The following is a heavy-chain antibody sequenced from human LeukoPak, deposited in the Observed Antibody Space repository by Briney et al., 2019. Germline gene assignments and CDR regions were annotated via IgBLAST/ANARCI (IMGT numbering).Heavy chain of an antibody. CDR2: ISSSSSYI. CDR3: AKEVAGGAKEY. V-gene: IGHV3-21*01. CDR1: GFTFSSYS. J-gene: IGHJ4*02. Sequence: GGSLRLSCAASGFTFSSYSMNWVRQAPGKGLEWVSSISSSSSYIYYADSVKGRFTISRDNAKNSLYLQMNSLRAEDTAVYYCAKEVAGGAKEYWGQGALVTVSS. D-gene: IGHD2-15*01.